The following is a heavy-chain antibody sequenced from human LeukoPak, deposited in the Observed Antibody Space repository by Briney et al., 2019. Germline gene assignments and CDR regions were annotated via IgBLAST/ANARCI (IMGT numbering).Heavy chain of an antibody. V-gene: IGHV3-30*04. J-gene: IGHJ4*02. CDR2: ISYDGSNK. CDR3: ARENSYCLCVLDY. CDR1: GFTFSSYA. D-gene: IGHD5-18*01. Sequence: GGSLRLSCAASGFTFSSYAMHWVRQAPGKGLEWVAVISYDGSNKYYADSVKGRFTISRDNSKNTLYLQMNSLRAEDTAVYYCARENSYCLCVLDYWGQGTLVTVSS.